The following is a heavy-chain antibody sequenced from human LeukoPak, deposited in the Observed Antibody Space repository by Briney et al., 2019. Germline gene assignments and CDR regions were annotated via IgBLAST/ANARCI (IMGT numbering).Heavy chain of an antibody. CDR1: GFTFSGYA. V-gene: IGHV3-23*01. D-gene: IGHD3-22*01. Sequence: EGSLRLSCAASGFTFSGYAMTWVRQAPGKGLEWVSSITYSGDYTYYADSVKGRFTISRDNSKNTLYLQMNSLRAEDTGLYYCAKDGLYYDGSAHIYYFDYWGQGTLVAVSS. J-gene: IGHJ4*02. CDR2: ITYSGDYT. CDR3: AKDGLYYDGSAHIYYFDY.